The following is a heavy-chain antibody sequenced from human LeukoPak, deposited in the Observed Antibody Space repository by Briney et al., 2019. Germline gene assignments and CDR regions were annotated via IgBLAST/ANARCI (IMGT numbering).Heavy chain of an antibody. J-gene: IGHJ6*04. CDR2: IYYSGST. V-gene: IGHV4-59*01. Sequence: SETLSLTCTVSGGSISSYYWSWIRQPPGKGLEWIGYIYYSGSTNYNPSLKSRVTISADTSKNQFSLKLSSVTAADTAVYYCARSDTPDYYGMDVWGKGTTVTVSS. CDR3: ARSDTPDYYGMDV. CDR1: GGSISSYY.